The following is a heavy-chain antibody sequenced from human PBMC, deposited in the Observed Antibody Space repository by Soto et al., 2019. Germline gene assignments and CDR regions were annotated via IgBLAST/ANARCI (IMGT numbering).Heavy chain of an antibody. D-gene: IGHD6-19*01. V-gene: IGHV3-23*01. Sequence: GGSLRLSCAASGFTFSSYAMSWVRQAPGKGLEWVSAISGSGGSTYYADSVKGRFTISRDNSKKTLYLQMNSLRAEDTAENYCEKGQQWVVRVFDYWGQGTLVTVSS. CDR3: EKGQQWVVRVFDY. CDR2: ISGSGGST. J-gene: IGHJ4*02. CDR1: GFTFSSYA.